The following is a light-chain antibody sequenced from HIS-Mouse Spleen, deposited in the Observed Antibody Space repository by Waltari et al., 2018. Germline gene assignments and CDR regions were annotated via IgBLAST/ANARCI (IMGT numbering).Light chain of an antibody. Sequence: XIXXXQXXAXXXXSXXERATLSCRASQSVGSYLXRYQQKPGQXPRLLIYDAFKXXXGIPXXFSGSGSGTXFTLTISSLEPEDFAVYXCQQRSNWLTFGGGTKVEIK. CDR3: QQRSNWLT. V-gene: IGKV3-11*01. CDR2: DAF. CDR1: QSVGSY. J-gene: IGKJ4*01.